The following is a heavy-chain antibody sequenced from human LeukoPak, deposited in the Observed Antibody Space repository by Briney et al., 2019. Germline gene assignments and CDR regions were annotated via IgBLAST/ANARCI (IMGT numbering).Heavy chain of an antibody. CDR1: GSTFSSYA. D-gene: IGHD3-22*01. CDR3: AKEYYDSSGYYYEEYFQH. V-gene: IGHV3-23*01. Sequence: PGGSLSLSCEASGSTFSSYAMSWVRQAQGKGLEWVLAISGSGGSTYYADSVKGRFTISRDNSKNTLYLQMNSLRAEDTAVYYCAKEYYDSSGYYYEEYFQHWGQGTLVTVSS. J-gene: IGHJ1*01. CDR2: ISGSGGST.